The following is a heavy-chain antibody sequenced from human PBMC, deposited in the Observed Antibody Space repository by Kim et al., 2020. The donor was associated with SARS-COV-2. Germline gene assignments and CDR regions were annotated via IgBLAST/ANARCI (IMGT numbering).Heavy chain of an antibody. CDR2: IYHTGST. CDR3: ATGPRASSSSWHGAFDY. Sequence: SETLSLTCAVSGGSISSNNWWSWVRQPPGKGLEWIGEIYHTGSTNYNPSLKSRVTISVDKSKNQFSLKLNSVTAADTAVYYCATGPRASSSSWHGAFDYWGQGTLVTVSS. CDR1: GGSISSNNW. V-gene: IGHV4-4*02. J-gene: IGHJ4*02. D-gene: IGHD6-13*01.